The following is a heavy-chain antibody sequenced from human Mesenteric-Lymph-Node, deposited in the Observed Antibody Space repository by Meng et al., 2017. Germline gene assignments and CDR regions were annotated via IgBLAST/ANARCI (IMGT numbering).Heavy chain of an antibody. V-gene: IGHV4-59*04. D-gene: IGHD2-8*02. CDR3: VAASGTYYWSYY. J-gene: IGHJ4*01. CDR2: IHHSGST. CDR1: GGSINSEN. Sequence: SETLSLTCTVSGGSINSENWNWIRQPPGQGLEWIGSIHHSGSTYYKPSLKTRVTISADTSKNQFSLKLSSVTAADTDVYYCVAASGTYYWSYYWGQGTLVTVSS.